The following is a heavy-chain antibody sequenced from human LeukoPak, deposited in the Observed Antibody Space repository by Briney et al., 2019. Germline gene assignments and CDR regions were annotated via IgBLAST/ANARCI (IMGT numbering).Heavy chain of an antibody. CDR1: GGSISSYY. CDR2: IYTSGST. J-gene: IGHJ4*02. Sequence: PSETLSLTCTVSGGSISSYYWSWIRQPAGKGLEWIGRIYTSGSTNYNPSLKSRVTMSVDTSKNQFPLKLSSVTAADTAVYYCAREERITMIVVVISHWGQGTLVTVSS. V-gene: IGHV4-4*07. CDR3: AREERITMIVVVISH. D-gene: IGHD3-22*01.